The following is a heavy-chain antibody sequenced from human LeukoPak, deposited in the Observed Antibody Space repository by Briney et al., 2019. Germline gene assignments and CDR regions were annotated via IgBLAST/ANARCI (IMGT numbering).Heavy chain of an antibody. Sequence: SETLSLTCTVSGGSISSYYWSWIRQPPGKGLEWIGYIYYSGSTNYNPSLKSRVTISVDTSKNQFSLKLSSVTAADTAVYYCARLDVITFYYFDYWGQGTLVTVSS. CDR1: GGSISSYY. D-gene: IGHD3-16*01. V-gene: IGHV4-59*01. CDR3: ARLDVITFYYFDY. CDR2: IYYSGST. J-gene: IGHJ4*02.